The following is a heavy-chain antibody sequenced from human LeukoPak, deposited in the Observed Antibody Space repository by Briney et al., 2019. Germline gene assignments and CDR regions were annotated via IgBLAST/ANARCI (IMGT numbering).Heavy chain of an antibody. V-gene: IGHV1-18*01. CDR1: GYTFTSYG. D-gene: IGHD3-22*01. Sequence: GASVKVSCKASGYTFTSYGISWVRQAPGQGLEWMGWISAYSGNTNYAQKLQGRVTMTTDTSTSTAYMELRSLRSDDTAVYYCARDQQYYYDSSGYYNWFDPWGQGTLVTVSS. CDR3: ARDQQYYYDSSGYYNWFDP. CDR2: ISAYSGNT. J-gene: IGHJ5*02.